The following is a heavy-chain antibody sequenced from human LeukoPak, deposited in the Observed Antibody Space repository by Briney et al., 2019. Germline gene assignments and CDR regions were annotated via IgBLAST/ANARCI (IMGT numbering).Heavy chain of an antibody. Sequence: ASVKVSCKASGYTFTTYDINWVRQATGQGLEWMGWVKPNSGDTGYAQKFQGRVTMTRNTSISTAYMELSSLRSEDTALYYCAITYYGSGRYHNYWGQGTLVTVSS. J-gene: IGHJ4*02. CDR2: VKPNSGDT. CDR3: AITYYGSGRYHNY. V-gene: IGHV1-8*01. D-gene: IGHD3-10*01. CDR1: GYTFTTYD.